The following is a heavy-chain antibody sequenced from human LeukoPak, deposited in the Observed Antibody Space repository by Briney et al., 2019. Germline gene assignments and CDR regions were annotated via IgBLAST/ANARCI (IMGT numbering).Heavy chain of an antibody. D-gene: IGHD3-22*01. V-gene: IGHV3-7*01. CDR1: GFTFSTYW. Sequence: GGSLRLSCAASGFTFSTYWLSWVRQAPGKGLEWVANIKQDGCEKYYVDFVRGRFTISRDNAKNSLYLQMNSLRAEDSAVYYCARRLHYYDGRGYSDLWGQGTLVTVSS. J-gene: IGHJ4*02. CDR2: IKQDGCEK. CDR3: ARRLHYYDGRGYSDL.